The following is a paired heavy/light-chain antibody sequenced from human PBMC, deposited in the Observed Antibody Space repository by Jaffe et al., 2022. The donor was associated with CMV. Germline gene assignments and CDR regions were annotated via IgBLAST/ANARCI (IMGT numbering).Heavy chain of an antibody. Sequence: EVQLVESGGGLVKPGGSLRLSCAASGFTFSSYSMNWVRQAPGKGLEWVSSISSSSSYIYYADSVKGRFTISRDNAKNSLYLQMNSLRAEDTAVYYCARVPDQLMTAEDVDYYYYGMDVWGQGTTVTVSS. J-gene: IGHJ6*02. CDR3: ARVPDQLMTAEDVDYYYYGMDV. D-gene: IGHD2-2*01. V-gene: IGHV3-21*01. CDR2: ISSSSSYI. CDR1: GFTFSSYS.
Light chain of an antibody. CDR1: ALPKQY. CDR3: QSADSSGTFVV. Sequence: SYELTQPPSVSVSPGQTARITCSGDALPKQYAYWYQQKPGQAPVLVIYKDSERPSGIPERFSGSSSGTTVTLTISGVQAEDEADYYCQSADSSGTFVVFGGGTKLTVL. J-gene: IGLJ2*01. CDR2: KDS. V-gene: IGLV3-25*03.